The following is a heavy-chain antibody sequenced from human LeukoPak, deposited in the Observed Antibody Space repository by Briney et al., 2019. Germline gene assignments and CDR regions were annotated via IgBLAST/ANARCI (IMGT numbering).Heavy chain of an antibody. D-gene: IGHD5-24*01. CDR2: INAGNGNT. Sequence: ASVKVSCKASGYTFSTYTMHWVRQAPGQRLEWMGWINAGNGNTKYSQKFQGRVTITRDTSASTAYMDLSSLRSEDTAVYYCAREIDRDGYNRFFDYWGQGNLVTVSS. V-gene: IGHV1-3*01. J-gene: IGHJ4*02. CDR3: AREIDRDGYNRFFDY. CDR1: GYTFSTYT.